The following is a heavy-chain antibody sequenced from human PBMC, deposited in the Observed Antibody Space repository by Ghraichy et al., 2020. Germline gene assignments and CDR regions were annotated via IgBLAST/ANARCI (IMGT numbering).Heavy chain of an antibody. CDR2: IRYNGSNK. J-gene: IGHJ4*02. CDR1: GFTFSSYG. Sequence: GGSLRLSCAASGFTFSSYGMNWVRQAPGKGLEWVAFIRYNGSNKYYADSVKGRFTISRDNSKNTLYLQMNSLRAEDTAVYYCAKDTGDTAMVCPDYWGQGTLVTVSS. CDR3: AKDTGDTAMVCPDY. V-gene: IGHV3-30*02. D-gene: IGHD5-18*01.